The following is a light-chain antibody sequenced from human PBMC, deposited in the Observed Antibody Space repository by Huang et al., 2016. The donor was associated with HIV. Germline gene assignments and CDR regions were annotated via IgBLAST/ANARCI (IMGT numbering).Light chain of an antibody. CDR2: QAS. CDR1: ESISSW. Sequence: DIQLTQSPSTLSASVGDRVSITFRASESISSWLSSYQQKTGKAPKLLIDQASSLQNGVPSRFSVSRSGTEYTLTISSLQPDDFATYYCQQYDSYSRWTFGQGTKVEVK. CDR3: QQYDSYSRWT. J-gene: IGKJ1*01. V-gene: IGKV1-5*03.